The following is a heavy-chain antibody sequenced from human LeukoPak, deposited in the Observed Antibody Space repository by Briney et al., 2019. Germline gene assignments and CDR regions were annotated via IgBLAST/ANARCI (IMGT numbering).Heavy chain of an antibody. CDR3: VKEDSIYDSSGYFYES. CDR2: ISGSGGRT. CDR1: GFTFRNYA. J-gene: IGHJ4*02. V-gene: IGHV3-23*01. D-gene: IGHD3-22*01. Sequence: PGGSLRLSCGASGFTFRNYAMAWVRQGPGKGLEWVSGISGSGGRTFYAESVKGRVTISRDNFKNTVFLQMNSLTTEDTAIYYCVKEDSIYDSSGYFYESWGQGILVTVSS.